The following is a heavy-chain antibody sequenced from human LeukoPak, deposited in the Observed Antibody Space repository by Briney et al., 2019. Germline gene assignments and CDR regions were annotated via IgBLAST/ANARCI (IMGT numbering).Heavy chain of an antibody. V-gene: IGHV3-30-3*01. CDR2: ISYDGVDK. D-gene: IGHD2-2*01. Sequence: PGRSLRLSCAASQFIFNNYAMSWVRQAPGKGLEWVASISYDGVDKYYADSLKGRFTMSRDNSKNSVYLQMNSLRAEDTAVYYCARDLGCSSTRCFRGPYYYYYLDVWGKGTTVTVSS. CDR3: ARDLGCSSTRCFRGPYYYYYLDV. CDR1: QFIFNNYA. J-gene: IGHJ6*03.